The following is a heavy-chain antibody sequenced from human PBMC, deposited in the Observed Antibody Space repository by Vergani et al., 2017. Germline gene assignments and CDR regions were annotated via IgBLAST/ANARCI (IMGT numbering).Heavy chain of an antibody. CDR2: IIPMFDIT. J-gene: IGHJ4*02. CDR3: ARDCPRSGSKSKRCN. CDR1: DGTFTTYN. V-gene: IGHV1-69*08. Sequence: QVHLVQSGGEVKKPGSSVRVSCKASDGTFTTYNFNWVRQSPGQGLEWMGRIIPMFDITNHAQKFQGRVTLTADKSTNTAYMELSSLRYEDTAVYYCARDCPRSGSKSKRCNWGQGTLVTVSS. D-gene: IGHD2-15*01.